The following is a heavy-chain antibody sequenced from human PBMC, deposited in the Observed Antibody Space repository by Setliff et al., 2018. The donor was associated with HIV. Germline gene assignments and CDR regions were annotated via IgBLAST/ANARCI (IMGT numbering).Heavy chain of an antibody. V-gene: IGHV3-21*01. J-gene: IGHJ6*03. CDR3: ARSGGIGNYHWDV. CDR1: GFTFSNYW. CDR2: ISYGSTYI. D-gene: IGHD3-16*01. Sequence: GGSLRLSCEASGFTFSNYWMDWVRQAPGKGLEWVSSISYGSTYIYQSDSVRGRFTISRDDAKKSLYLQMNSLGAEDTAVYYCARSGGIGNYHWDVWGKGTTVTVSS.